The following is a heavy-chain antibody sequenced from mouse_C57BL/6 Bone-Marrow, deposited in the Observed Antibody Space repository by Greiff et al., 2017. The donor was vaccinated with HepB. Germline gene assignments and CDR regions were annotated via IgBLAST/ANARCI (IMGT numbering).Heavy chain of an antibody. CDR3: ARDDAWFAY. V-gene: IGHV5-4*01. CDR1: GFTFSSYA. Sequence: EVQLVESGGGLVKPGGSLKLSCAASGFTFSSYAMSWVRQTPEKRLEWVATISAGGSYTYYPDNVKGRFTITRDNAKNNLYLQMSHLKAEDTAMYYCARDDAWFAYWGQGTLVTVSA. J-gene: IGHJ3*01. CDR2: ISAGGSYT.